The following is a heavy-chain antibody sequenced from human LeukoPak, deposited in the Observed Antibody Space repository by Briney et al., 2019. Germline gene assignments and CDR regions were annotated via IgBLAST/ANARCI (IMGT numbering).Heavy chain of an antibody. V-gene: IGHV4-59*13. CDR1: GVSISSYY. D-gene: IGHD4-17*01. CDR2: IYYTGNT. Sequence: KPSETLSLTCTVSGVSISSYYWSWIRQPPGKGLEWIGYIYYTGNTNYNPSFKSRVTISLDTSKNQFSLRLSSVTAADTAVYYCARALTLDYGYNLGDYWGQGTLVTVSS. CDR3: ARALTLDYGYNLGDY. J-gene: IGHJ4*02.